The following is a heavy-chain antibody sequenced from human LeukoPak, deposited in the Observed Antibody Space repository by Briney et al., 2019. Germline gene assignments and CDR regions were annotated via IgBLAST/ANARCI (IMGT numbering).Heavy chain of an antibody. D-gene: IGHD2-2*01. CDR1: GGSISSGDYY. V-gene: IGHV4-30-4*08. Sequence: SETLSLTCTVSGGSISSGDYYWSWIRQPPGKGLEWIGYIYYSGSTYYNPSLKSRVTISVDTSKNQFSLKLSSVTAADTAVYYCARDRDYCSSTSCPPDPWGQGTLVTVSS. J-gene: IGHJ5*02. CDR2: IYYSGST. CDR3: ARDRDYCSSTSCPPDP.